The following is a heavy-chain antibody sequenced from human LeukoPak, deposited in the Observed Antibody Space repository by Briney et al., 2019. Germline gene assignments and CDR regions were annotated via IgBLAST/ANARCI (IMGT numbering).Heavy chain of an antibody. V-gene: IGHV4-34*01. J-gene: IGHJ4*02. Sequence: SETLSLTCAVYGGSFSGYYWSWIRQPPGKGLEWIGEINHSGSTNYNPSLESRVTISVDTSKNQFSLKLSSVTAADTAVYYCARGPDCSSTSCSKYYFDYWGQGTLVSVSS. CDR1: GGSFSGYY. D-gene: IGHD2-2*01. CDR2: INHSGST. CDR3: ARGPDCSSTSCSKYYFDY.